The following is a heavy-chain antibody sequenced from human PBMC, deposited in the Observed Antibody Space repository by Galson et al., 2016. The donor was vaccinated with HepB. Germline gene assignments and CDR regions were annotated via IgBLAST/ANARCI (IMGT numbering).Heavy chain of an antibody. Sequence: SVKVSCKASGYTFTSNAIHWVRQAPGQRLEWLGWVSAADDNTRYSQNFQGRVTFTRDTSASTVYMELSALRPEAKATYFCARGNTDGWYHDYWGQGTLVIVSS. CDR3: ARGNTDGWYHDY. D-gene: IGHD6-19*01. CDR2: VSAADDNT. J-gene: IGHJ4*02. V-gene: IGHV1-3*01. CDR1: GYTFTSNA.